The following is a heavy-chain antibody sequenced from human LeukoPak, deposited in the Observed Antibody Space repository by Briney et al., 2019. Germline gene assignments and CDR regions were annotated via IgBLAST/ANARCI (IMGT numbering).Heavy chain of an antibody. CDR2: MYYSGST. CDR3: ARVVVAARAIDF. J-gene: IGHJ4*02. V-gene: IGHV4-39*07. CDR1: GDSTSSSSYY. Sequence: SETLSLTCTVSGDSTSSSSYYWAWIRQPPGKGLEWIGSMYYSGSTNYNPALKSRVTISVDTSKNQFSLRLTSATAADTAVYYCARVVVAARAIDFWGQGTLVTVSS. D-gene: IGHD2-15*01.